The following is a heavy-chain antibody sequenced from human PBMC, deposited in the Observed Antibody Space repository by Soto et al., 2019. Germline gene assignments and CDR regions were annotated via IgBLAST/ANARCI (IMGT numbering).Heavy chain of an antibody. J-gene: IGHJ5*01. V-gene: IGHV5-10-1*01. CDR3: ARVHKNWFDS. CDR1: GYNFTGFW. CDR2: IDPSDSYT. Sequence: GESLKISCNASGYNFTGFWIHWVRQMPGKGLEWLGKIDPSDSYTNYSPSFEGHVTISTDNSITTAYLQWSSLRASDTALYFCARVHKNWFDSWAQGTMVXV.